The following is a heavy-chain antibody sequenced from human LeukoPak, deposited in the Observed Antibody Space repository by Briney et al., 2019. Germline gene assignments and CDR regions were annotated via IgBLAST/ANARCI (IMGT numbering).Heavy chain of an antibody. Sequence: GGSLRLSCAASGFTFSTYSMNWVRQAPGKGLEWVSYISSSSSTIYYADSVKGRFTISRDNAKNSLYLQMNSLRAEDTAVYYCARGSAYYDSSGQVPFDYWGQGTLVTASS. CDR1: GFTFSTYS. J-gene: IGHJ4*02. CDR2: ISSSSSTI. V-gene: IGHV3-48*01. CDR3: ARGSAYYDSSGQVPFDY. D-gene: IGHD3-22*01.